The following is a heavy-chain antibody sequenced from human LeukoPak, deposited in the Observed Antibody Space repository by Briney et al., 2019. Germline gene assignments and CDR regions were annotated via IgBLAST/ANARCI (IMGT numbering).Heavy chain of an antibody. CDR3: ANLGLGFNWFDP. CDR2: ISGSGDTT. D-gene: IGHD3-3*02. V-gene: IGHV3-23*01. CDR1: GFTFNNYA. J-gene: IGHJ5*02. Sequence: GGSLRLSCAASGFTFNNYAMSWVRQAPGKGLEWVSAISGSGDTTYYADSVKGRFTVSRDNSKNTLYLRMNSLRAEDTAVYYCANLGLGFNWFDPWGQGTLVTVSS.